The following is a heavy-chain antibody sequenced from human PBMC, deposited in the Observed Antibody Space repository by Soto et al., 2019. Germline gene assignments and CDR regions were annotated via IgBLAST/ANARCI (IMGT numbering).Heavy chain of an antibody. CDR3: THTKRLGANTQQQN. J-gene: IGHJ4*02. CDR1: GGTFSSDA. CDR2: IIPIFGTM. V-gene: IGHV1-69*12. Sequence: QVQVVQSGAEVKKPGSSVKVSCMASGGTFSSDAVIWVRQAPGQGLEWMGGIIPIFGTMNYAQRFQGRVTFTADESTNTAYMELSSLTSEDTAVYYCTHTKRLGANTQQQNWGQGTLVPVFS. D-gene: IGHD1-26*01.